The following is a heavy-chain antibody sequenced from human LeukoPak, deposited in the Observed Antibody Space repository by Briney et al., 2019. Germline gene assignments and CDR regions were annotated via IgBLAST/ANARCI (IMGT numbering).Heavy chain of an antibody. CDR3: ARDYGGNAGEFDP. CDR1: GCAITSYY. CDR2: VYNRGTT. V-gene: IGHV4-59*01. J-gene: IGHJ5*02. D-gene: IGHD4-23*01. Sequence: PSETLSLTCSVSGCAITSYYWSWIRQSPMKGLEWIGSVYNRGTTYYNPSLKSRVTISGDTSKNQLSLRMTYVTTADTAVYFCARDYGGNAGEFDPWGQGTLVTVSS.